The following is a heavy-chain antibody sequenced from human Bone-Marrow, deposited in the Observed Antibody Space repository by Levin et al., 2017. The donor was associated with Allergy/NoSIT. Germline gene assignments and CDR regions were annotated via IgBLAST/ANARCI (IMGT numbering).Heavy chain of an antibody. CDR2: FEPERGEI. J-gene: IGHJ4*02. CDR3: ATRQGGYRSTYYHGY. V-gene: IGHV1-24*01. CDR1: GYTLVELS. D-gene: IGHD6-13*01. Sequence: GASVKVSCKVSGYTLVELSMHWVRQAPGKGLEWMGGFEPERGEIIYAQNFQGRVTMTEDTSTDTAYMELNSLTSEDTATYYCATRQGGYRSTYYHGYWGQGTLVTVSS.